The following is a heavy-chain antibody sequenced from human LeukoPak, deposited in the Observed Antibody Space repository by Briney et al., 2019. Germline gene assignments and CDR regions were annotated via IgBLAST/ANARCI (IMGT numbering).Heavy chain of an antibody. D-gene: IGHD6-6*01. CDR1: GGSISNGDHY. V-gene: IGHV4-31*03. Sequence: SETLSLTCTVSGGSISNGDHYWSWIRQHPGKGLEWIGHIYYSGSTYYNPSLKSRGIISVETSKNQFSLKLSSVTAADTAVYYCARQYFGSSSPAFDYWGQGALVTVSS. CDR2: IYYSGST. CDR3: ARQYFGSSSPAFDY. J-gene: IGHJ4*02.